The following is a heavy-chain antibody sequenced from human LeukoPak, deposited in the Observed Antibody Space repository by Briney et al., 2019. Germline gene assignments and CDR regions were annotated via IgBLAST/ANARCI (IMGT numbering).Heavy chain of an antibody. CDR3: AREDQEGFDY. Sequence: GGSLRLSCAASGFTFSTYSMNWVRQAPGKGLEWVSSMTTSRSSIFYADSVKGRFTISRDNAKNSLYLQMNSLRADDTVVYYCAREDQEGFDYWGQGTLVTVSS. V-gene: IGHV3-21*01. CDR2: MTTSRSSI. CDR1: GFTFSTYS. J-gene: IGHJ4*02.